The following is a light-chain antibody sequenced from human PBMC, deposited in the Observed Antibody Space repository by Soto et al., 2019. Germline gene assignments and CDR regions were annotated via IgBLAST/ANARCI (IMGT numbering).Light chain of an antibody. V-gene: IGLV1-40*01. CDR3: QSYDSSVSGWV. Sequence: QSVLTQPPSVSGAPGQRVTISCTGSSSNIGAGYDVHWYQQLPGTAPKLLIYGNSNRPSGVPDRFSGSKSGTSASLAITGLQADDEADYYCQSYDSSVSGWVFGGGTKHTVL. CDR2: GNS. J-gene: IGLJ3*02. CDR1: SSNIGAGYD.